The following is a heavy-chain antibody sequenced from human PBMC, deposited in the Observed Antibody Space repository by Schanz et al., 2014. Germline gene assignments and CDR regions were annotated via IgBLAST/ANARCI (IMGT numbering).Heavy chain of an antibody. J-gene: IGHJ6*02. CDR1: RFAFSNCG. CDR2: IRYDASNE. V-gene: IGHV3-30*02. Sequence: QAQLVESGGGVVQPGGSLRLSCAASRFAFSNCGMHWVRQAPGKGLEWVAFIRYDASNEYYADSVKGRFTISRDNSKNSLYLQMNSLRTEDTALYYCAKDSRGSSFDMDVWGQGTTVTVSS. CDR3: AKDSRGSSFDMDV. D-gene: IGHD1-26*01.